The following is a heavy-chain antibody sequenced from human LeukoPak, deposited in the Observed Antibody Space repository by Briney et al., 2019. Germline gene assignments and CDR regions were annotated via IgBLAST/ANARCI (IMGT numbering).Heavy chain of an antibody. D-gene: IGHD3-9*01. V-gene: IGHV3-9*01. CDR1: GFTFDDYA. CDR3: AKGPSGYLSWFDP. CDR2: ISWNSGSI. J-gene: IGHJ5*02. Sequence: GRSLRLSCAASGFTFDDYAMHWVRQAPGKGLEWVSGISWNSGSIGYADSVKGRFTISRDNAKNSLYLQMNSLRAEDTALYYCAKGPSGYLSWFDPWGQGTLVTVSS.